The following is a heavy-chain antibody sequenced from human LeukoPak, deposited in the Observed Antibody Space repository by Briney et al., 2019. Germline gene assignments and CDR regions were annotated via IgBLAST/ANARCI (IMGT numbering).Heavy chain of an antibody. V-gene: IGHV3-15*01. J-gene: IGHJ4*02. CDR3: PTGYSSTWHDGY. CDR1: GFTFSNAW. D-gene: IGHD6-13*01. CDR2: IKSTADGGTT. Sequence: GGSLRLSCAASGFTFSNAWMNWVRQAPGKGLEWVGRIKSTADGGTTDYAAVVKGRFTISRDDSKNTRYVQMNNLKTEDTAIYYCPTGYSSTWHDGYWGQGTLVTVSS.